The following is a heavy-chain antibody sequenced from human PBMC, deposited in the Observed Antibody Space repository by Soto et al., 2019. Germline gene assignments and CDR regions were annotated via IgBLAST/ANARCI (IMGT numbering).Heavy chain of an antibody. CDR3: ARAPDLDIVVVPAANFDY. CDR2: ISSSSSTI. Sequence: GGSLRLSCAASGFTFSSYSMNWVRQAPGKGLEWVSYISSSSSTIYYADSVKGRFTISRDNAKNSLYLQMNSLRAEDTAVYYCARAPDLDIVVVPAANFDYWGQGTLVTVSS. D-gene: IGHD2-2*01. J-gene: IGHJ4*02. CDR1: GFTFSSYS. V-gene: IGHV3-48*01.